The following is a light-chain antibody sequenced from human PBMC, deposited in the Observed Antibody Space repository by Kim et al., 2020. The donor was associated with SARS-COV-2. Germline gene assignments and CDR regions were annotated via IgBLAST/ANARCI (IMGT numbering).Light chain of an antibody. J-gene: IGKJ4*01. CDR1: QSVTSTY. CDR3: QQYGTSPLT. Sequence: LSPGERANLSCRASQSVTSTYLAWYQQKPGQAPRLLIYDASSRATGIPHRFSGSGSGTDFTLTITRLEPEDFAVYYCQQYGTSPLTFGGGTKLEI. V-gene: IGKV3-20*01. CDR2: DAS.